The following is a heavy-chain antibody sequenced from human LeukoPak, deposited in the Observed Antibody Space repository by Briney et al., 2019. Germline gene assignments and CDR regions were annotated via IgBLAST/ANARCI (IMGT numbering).Heavy chain of an antibody. V-gene: IGHV4-59*11. CDR3: ARVAEYDSSSGFFNYYYYYIDV. CDR2: ISYSGRT. CDR1: GGSINSHH. D-gene: IGHD6-6*01. Sequence: SGTLSLTCTVSGGSINSHHWAWIRQPPGKGLEWIGYISYSGRTNYNPSLKSRVTMSVDTSRSHLSLTLSSVTAADTAVYSCARVAEYDSSSGFFNYYYYYIDVWGKGTTVTVSS. J-gene: IGHJ6*03.